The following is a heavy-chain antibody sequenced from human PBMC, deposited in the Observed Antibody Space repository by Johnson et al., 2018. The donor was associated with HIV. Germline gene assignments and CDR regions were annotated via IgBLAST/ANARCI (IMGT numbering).Heavy chain of an antibody. Sequence: QVQLVESGGGVVQPGRSLRLSCAASGFTFSSYAMHWVRQAPGKGLEWVAVISYDGGNKYYADSLKGRFTISRDNSKNTLYLQMNSLRAEDTAVYYCARDFGLFLGKDDAFDIWGQGTMVTVSS. D-gene: IGHD7-27*01. CDR2: ISYDGGNK. CDR3: ARDFGLFLGKDDAFDI. V-gene: IGHV3-30*04. CDR1: GFTFSSYA. J-gene: IGHJ3*02.